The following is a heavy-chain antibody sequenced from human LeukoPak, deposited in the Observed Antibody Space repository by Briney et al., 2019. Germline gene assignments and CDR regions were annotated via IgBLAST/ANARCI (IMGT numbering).Heavy chain of an antibody. CDR1: GFTFSSYA. V-gene: IGHV3-23*01. Sequence: GGSLRLSCAASGFTFSSYAMSWVRQAPGKGLEWVSAISGSGGSTYYADSVKSRFTISRDNSKNTLYLQMNSLRAEDTAVYYCARNGGNSDYDYWGQGTLVTVSA. D-gene: IGHD4-23*01. CDR2: ISGSGGST. CDR3: ARNGGNSDYDY. J-gene: IGHJ4*02.